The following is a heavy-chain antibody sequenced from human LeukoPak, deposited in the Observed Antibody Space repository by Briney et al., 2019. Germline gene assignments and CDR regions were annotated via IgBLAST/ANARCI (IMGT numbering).Heavy chain of an antibody. CDR2: IYYSGST. D-gene: IGHD3-10*01. CDR1: GGSISSYY. Sequence: SETLSLTCTVSGGSISSYYWSWIRQPPVKGLEWIGYIYYSGSTNYNPSLKSRVTISVDTSKNQFSLKLSSVTAADTAVYYCARSGNYGSGSYSRMDAFDIWGQGTMVTVSS. V-gene: IGHV4-59*01. J-gene: IGHJ3*02. CDR3: ARSGNYGSGSYSRMDAFDI.